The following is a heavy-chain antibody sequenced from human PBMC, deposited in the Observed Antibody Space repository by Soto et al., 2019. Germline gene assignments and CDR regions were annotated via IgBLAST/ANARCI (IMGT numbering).Heavy chain of an antibody. CDR1: GFTFSSYG. V-gene: IGHV3-33*01. D-gene: IGHD6-6*01. CDR2: IWYDGSNK. Sequence: GGSLRLSCAASGFTFSSYGMHWVRQAPGKGLDWVAVIWYDGSNKYYADSVKGRFTISRDNSKNTLYLERNCLRAEDTAVYYCARDVSSSGLWGQGTLITVSS. J-gene: IGHJ4*02. CDR3: ARDVSSSGL.